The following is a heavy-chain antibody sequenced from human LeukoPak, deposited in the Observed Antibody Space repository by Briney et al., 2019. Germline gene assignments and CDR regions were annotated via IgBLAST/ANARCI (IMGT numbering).Heavy chain of an antibody. CDR1: GFTFSSYG. CDR2: IRSDGSIK. CDR3: AREVLGTTGTTNFDY. Sequence: PGGSLRLSCAASGFTFSSYGMHWVRQAPGKGLEWVAFIRSDGSIKYYADSVKGRFTISRDNSKNTLYLQMNSLRAEDTAVYCCAREVLGTTGTTNFDYWGQGTLVTVSS. J-gene: IGHJ4*02. D-gene: IGHD1-1*01. V-gene: IGHV3-30*02.